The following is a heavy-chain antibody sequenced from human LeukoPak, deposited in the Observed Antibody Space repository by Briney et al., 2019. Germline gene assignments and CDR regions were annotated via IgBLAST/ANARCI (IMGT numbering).Heavy chain of an antibody. Sequence: GGSLRLSCAASGFTVSTNYMNWVRQAPGKGLEWVSVLFSGGSTYYADSVKGRFTISRDNSKNTVYLQMNSLRAEDTAVYYCARDRTPATRGFDIWGQGQWSPSLQ. CDR1: GFTVSTNY. V-gene: IGHV3-66*01. J-gene: IGHJ3*02. CDR2: LFSGGST. D-gene: IGHD1-26*01. CDR3: ARDRTPATRGFDI.